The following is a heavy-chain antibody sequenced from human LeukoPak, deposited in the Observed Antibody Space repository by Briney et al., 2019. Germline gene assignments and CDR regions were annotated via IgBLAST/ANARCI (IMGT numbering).Heavy chain of an antibody. CDR1: GYSFTSYW. Sequence: GESLKISCKGSGYSFTSYWIGWVRQMPGKGLEWMGIIYPGDSDTRYSPSFQGQVTISADKSISTAYLQWSSLKASDTAMYYCARQHSSGWNYYYYMDVWGKGTTVTVFS. D-gene: IGHD6-19*01. CDR3: ARQHSSGWNYYYYMDV. V-gene: IGHV5-51*01. CDR2: IYPGDSDT. J-gene: IGHJ6*03.